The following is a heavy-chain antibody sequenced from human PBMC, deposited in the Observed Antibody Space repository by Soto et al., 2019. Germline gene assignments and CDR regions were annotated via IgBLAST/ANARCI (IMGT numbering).Heavy chain of an antibody. Sequence: QVQLQQWGAGLLKPSETLSLTCAVFGGSFRDYNWTWIRQSPGKGPEFIGEINHYGATNHNPSLKSRITMSVDTSKSQFSLKLSSVTAADTAVYYCATNTEFKYEYWGQGALVTVSS. V-gene: IGHV4-34*02. CDR2: INHYGAT. CDR1: GGSFRDYN. CDR3: ATNTEFKYEY. D-gene: IGHD7-27*01. J-gene: IGHJ4*02.